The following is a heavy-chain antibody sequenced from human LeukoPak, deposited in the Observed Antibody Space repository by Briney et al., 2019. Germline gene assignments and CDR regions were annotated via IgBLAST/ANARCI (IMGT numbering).Heavy chain of an antibody. CDR2: INPNSGGT. D-gene: IGHD3-10*01. J-gene: IGHJ5*02. V-gene: IGHV1-2*02. CDR3: ARDRTYYYGSGSFRGFDP. CDR1: GYTFTSYY. Sequence: ASVKVSCKASGYTFTSYYMHWVRQAPGQGLEWMGWINPNSGGTNYAQKFQGRVTMTRDTSISTAYMELSRLRSDDTAVYYCARDRTYYYGSGSFRGFDPWGQGTLVTVSS.